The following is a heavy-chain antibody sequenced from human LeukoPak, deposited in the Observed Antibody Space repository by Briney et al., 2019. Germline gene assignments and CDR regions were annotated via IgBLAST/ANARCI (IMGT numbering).Heavy chain of an antibody. CDR2: INPNSGGT. CDR1: GYTFTGYY. D-gene: IGHD3-3*01. V-gene: IGHV1-2*02. CDR3: ARGGFNDFWSGYYTD. J-gene: IGHJ4*02. Sequence: GASVKVSCKASGYTFTGYYMHWVRQAPGQGLEWMGWINPNSGGTNYAQKFQGRVTMTRDTSISTAYMELSRLRSDDTAVYYCARGGFNDFWSGYYTDWGQGTLVTVSS.